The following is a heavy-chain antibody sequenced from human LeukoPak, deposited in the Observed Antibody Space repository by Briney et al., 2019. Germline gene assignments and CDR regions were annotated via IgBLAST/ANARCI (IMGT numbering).Heavy chain of an antibody. V-gene: IGHV4-61*02. J-gene: IGHJ5*02. D-gene: IGHD1-26*01. Sequence: SETLSLTCTVSGGSISSGSYYWSWIRQPAGKGLEWIGRIYTSGSTNYNPSLKSRVTISVDTSKNQSSLKLSSVTAADTAVYYCARGVGATGWFDPWGQGTLVTVSS. CDR3: ARGVGATGWFDP. CDR1: GGSISSGSYY. CDR2: IYTSGST.